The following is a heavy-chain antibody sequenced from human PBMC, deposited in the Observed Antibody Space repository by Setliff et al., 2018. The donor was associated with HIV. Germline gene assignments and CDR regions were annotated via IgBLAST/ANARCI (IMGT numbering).Heavy chain of an antibody. V-gene: IGHV3-49*04. J-gene: IGHJ5*02. CDR3: TRDKSNWIDP. CDR1: GFTFGDYA. CDR2: IRSKAYAGTT. Sequence: GGSLRLSCTASGFTFGDYAMSWVRQAPGKGLEWVGFIRSKAYAGTTEYAASVKGRFTISRDDSKSIAYLQMNGLKTEDTAVYYCTRDKSNWIDPWGQGTLVTVSS.